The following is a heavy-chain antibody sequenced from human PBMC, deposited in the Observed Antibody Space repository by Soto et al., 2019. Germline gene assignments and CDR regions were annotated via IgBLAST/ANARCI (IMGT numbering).Heavy chain of an antibody. CDR1: GFTFSSYV. V-gene: IGHV3-30-3*01. D-gene: IGHD3-22*01. J-gene: IGHJ4*02. Sequence: QVQLVESGGGVVQPGRSLRLSCAASGFTFSSYVMHWVRQAPGKGLEWVAVISYDGSSKYYADSVKGRFTISRDNSKNTRYLQMNSLRAEDTALYYWARDYFMIVVVTYYFDNWFQGTVVTVSS. CDR3: ARDYFMIVVVTYYFDN. CDR2: ISYDGSSK.